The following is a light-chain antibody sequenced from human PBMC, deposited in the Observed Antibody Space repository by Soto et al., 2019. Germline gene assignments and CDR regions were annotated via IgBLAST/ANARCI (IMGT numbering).Light chain of an antibody. CDR3: CSYAGSYTLV. Sequence: QSVLTQPASVSGSPGQSITISCTGTSSDVGSYNLVSWYQQHPGKAPKVMIYEVTERPSGVSNRFSGSKSGNTASLTISGLQAEDEADYYCCSYAGSYTLVFGGGTKLTVL. CDR2: EVT. J-gene: IGLJ2*01. V-gene: IGLV2-23*02. CDR1: SSDVGSYNL.